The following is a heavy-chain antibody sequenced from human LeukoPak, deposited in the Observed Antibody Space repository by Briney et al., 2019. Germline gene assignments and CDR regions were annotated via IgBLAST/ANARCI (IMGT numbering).Heavy chain of an antibody. CDR3: ARRIAAAGKRDWFDP. Sequence: GASVKVSCKASGYTFTSYGISWVRQAPGQGLEWMGWISAYNGNTNYAQKLQGRVTMTTDTSTSTAYMELRSLRSDDTAVYYCARRIAAAGKRDWFDPWGQGTLVTVSS. CDR1: GYTFTSYG. CDR2: ISAYNGNT. J-gene: IGHJ5*02. D-gene: IGHD6-13*01. V-gene: IGHV1-18*01.